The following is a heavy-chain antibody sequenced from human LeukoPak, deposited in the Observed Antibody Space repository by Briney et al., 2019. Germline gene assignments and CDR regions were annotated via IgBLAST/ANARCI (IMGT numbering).Heavy chain of an antibody. CDR3: ARNPAGTTKNHMAV. D-gene: IGHD1-7*01. J-gene: IGHJ6*03. Sequence: SETLSLTCTVSGGSISSSSYYWGWIRQPPGKGLEWIGSIYYSGSTYYNPSLKSRVTITVDTSKNQFSLKLSSVTAADTAVYYCARNPAGTTKNHMAVGGKGTTATVPS. CDR1: GGSISSSSYY. CDR2: IYYSGST. V-gene: IGHV4-39*07.